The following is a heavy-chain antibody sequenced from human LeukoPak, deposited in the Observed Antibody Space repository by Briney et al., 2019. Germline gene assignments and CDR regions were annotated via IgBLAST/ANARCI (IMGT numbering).Heavy chain of an antibody. J-gene: IGHJ4*02. V-gene: IGHV4-4*07. CDR1: GGSIGSYY. CDR3: ARESGIVGAYYFDY. D-gene: IGHD1-26*01. Sequence: PSETLSLTCTVSGGSIGSYYWSWIRQPAGKGLEWIGRIYISWDTNYNPSLESRVTMSVDTSKNQFSLKLSSVTAADTAVYYCARESGIVGAYYFDYWGQGTLVTVSS. CDR2: IYISWDT.